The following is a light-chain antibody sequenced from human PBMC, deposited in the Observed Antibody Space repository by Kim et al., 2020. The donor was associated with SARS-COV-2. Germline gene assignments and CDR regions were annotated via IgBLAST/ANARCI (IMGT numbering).Light chain of an antibody. CDR1: SSDVGGYTF. CDR2: DVS. V-gene: IGLV2-11*01. Sequence: GQSVTTACTGNSSDVGGYTFVSWYHQHPGKAPKLMIYDVSKRPSGVPDRFSGSKSGNTASLTISGLQAEDEADYYCCSYAGSYTYVFGTGTKVTVL. CDR3: CSYAGSYTYV. J-gene: IGLJ1*01.